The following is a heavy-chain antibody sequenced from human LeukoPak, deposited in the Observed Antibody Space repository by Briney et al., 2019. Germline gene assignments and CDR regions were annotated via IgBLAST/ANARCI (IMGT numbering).Heavy chain of an antibody. CDR1: GNSISNGYY. J-gene: IGHJ6*03. CDR3: ARQHDSYYYYYIDV. Sequence: PSETPSLTCAVSGNSISNGYYWVWIRQPPGRGLEWIGSLYHSDSAYYNTSLRSRVSMSVDTSNNQFSLTLTFVTAADTAVYYCARQHDSYYYYYIDVWGSGTTVTVFS. V-gene: IGHV4-38-2*01. CDR2: LYHSDSA.